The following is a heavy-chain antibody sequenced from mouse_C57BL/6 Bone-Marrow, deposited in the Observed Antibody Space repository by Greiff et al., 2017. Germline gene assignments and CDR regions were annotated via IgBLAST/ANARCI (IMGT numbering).Heavy chain of an antibody. V-gene: IGHV1-55*01. Sequence: VQLQQPGAELVKPGASVKMSCKASGYTFTSYWITWVKQRPGQGLEWIGDIYPGSGSTNYNEKLKSKATLTVDTSSSTAYMQLSSLTSEDSAVYCCASYYYGSSSFDVWGTGTTVTVSS. CDR3: ASYYYGSSSFDV. CDR1: GYTFTSYW. D-gene: IGHD1-1*01. CDR2: IYPGSGST. J-gene: IGHJ1*03.